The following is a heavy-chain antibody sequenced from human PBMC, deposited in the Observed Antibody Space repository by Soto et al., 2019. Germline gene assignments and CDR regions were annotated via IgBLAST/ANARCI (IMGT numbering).Heavy chain of an antibody. V-gene: IGHV4-34*01. CDR2: INHSGST. CDR3: ARGPPVLRFVELLYPYGIDV. J-gene: IGHJ6*02. CDR1: GGSFSGYY. D-gene: IGHD3-3*01. Sequence: QVQLQQWGAGLLKPSETLSLTCAVYGGSFSGYYWSWIRQPPWKGLEWIGAINHSGSTNYNPSLKSRVTISVETSKNQFSLKLSSVTAAYTAVDYCARGPPVLRFVELLYPYGIDVWGQGPTVTVSS.